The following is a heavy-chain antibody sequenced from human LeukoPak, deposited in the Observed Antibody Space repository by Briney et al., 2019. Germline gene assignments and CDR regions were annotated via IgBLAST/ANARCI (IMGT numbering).Heavy chain of an antibody. CDR2: ISYDGSNK. Sequence: GGSLRLSCAASGFTFSSYNMNWVRQAPGKGLEWVAVISYDGSNKYYADSVKGRFTISRDNSKNTLYLQMNSLRAEDTAVYYCAKNTVTTHYWGQGTLVTVSS. D-gene: IGHD4-17*01. J-gene: IGHJ4*02. CDR1: GFTFSSYN. CDR3: AKNTVTTHY. V-gene: IGHV3-30*04.